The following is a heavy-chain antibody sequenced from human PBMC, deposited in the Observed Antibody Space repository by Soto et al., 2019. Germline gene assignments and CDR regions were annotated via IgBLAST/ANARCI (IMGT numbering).Heavy chain of an antibody. CDR3: ARDGKSITIFGVVQYNWFDP. Sequence: ASVNRSCKASGYTITSYGISWLRKAPGQGLEWMGWISAYNGNTNYAQKLQGRVTMTTDTSTSTAYMELRSLRSDDTAVYYCARDGKSITIFGVVQYNWFDPWGQGTLVTVSS. CDR2: ISAYNGNT. V-gene: IGHV1-18*01. CDR1: GYTITSYG. D-gene: IGHD3-3*01. J-gene: IGHJ5*02.